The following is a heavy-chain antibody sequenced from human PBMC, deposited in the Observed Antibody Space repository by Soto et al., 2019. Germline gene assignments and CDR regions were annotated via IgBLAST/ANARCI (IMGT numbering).Heavy chain of an antibody. Sequence: PGGSLRLSCAATGFIFSGYGMHWVRQAPGKGLEWVAVVRHDGSNIHYADFVKGRFTISRDNSKNTLDLQMDSLRDEDTALYYCARDVSPGSSGYYLDAFDIWGQGTMVTVS. CDR2: VRHDGSNI. J-gene: IGHJ3*02. D-gene: IGHD6-25*01. CDR3: ARDVSPGSSGYYLDAFDI. CDR1: GFIFSGYG. V-gene: IGHV3-33*01.